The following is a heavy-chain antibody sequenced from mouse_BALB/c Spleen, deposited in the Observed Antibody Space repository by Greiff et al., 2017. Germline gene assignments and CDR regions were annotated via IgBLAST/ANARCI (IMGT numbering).Heavy chain of an antibody. CDR2: INPYYGST. CDR1: GYSFTDYI. Sequence: VQLQQTGPELVKPGASVKISCKASGYSFTDYIMLWVKQSHGKSLEWIGNINPYYGSTSYNLKFKGKATLTVDKSSSTAYMQLNSLTSEDSAVYYCARKFYYGNDLDYWGEGTTLTVSS. D-gene: IGHD2-2*01. J-gene: IGHJ2*01. V-gene: IGHV1-39*01. CDR3: ARKFYYGNDLDY.